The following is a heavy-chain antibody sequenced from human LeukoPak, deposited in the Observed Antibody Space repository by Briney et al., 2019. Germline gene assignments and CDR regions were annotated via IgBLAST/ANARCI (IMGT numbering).Heavy chain of an antibody. CDR2: IYYSGST. Sequence: PSDTLSLTCTVSGGSISSYYWSWIRQPPGKGLEWIGYIYYSGSTTYNPSLKSRVTISVDASKNQFSLKLSSGTAADTAVYYCARAQGTHSFTIDAFDIWGQGTMVTVSS. CDR1: GGSISSYY. CDR3: ARAQGTHSFTIDAFDI. D-gene: IGHD5-24*01. V-gene: IGHV4-59*07. J-gene: IGHJ3*02.